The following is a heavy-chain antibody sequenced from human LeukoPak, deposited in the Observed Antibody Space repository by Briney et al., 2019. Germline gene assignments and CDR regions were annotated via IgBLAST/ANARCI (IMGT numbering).Heavy chain of an antibody. CDR3: ARHDYDFWSGPIRYYFDY. Sequence: PSETLSLTCTVSGGSISSSSYYWGWIRQPPGKGLEWIGSIYYSGSTYCNPSLKSRVTISVDTSKNQFSLKLSSVTAADTAVYYCARHDYDFWSGPIRYYFDYWGQGTLVTVSS. CDR1: GGSISSSSYY. CDR2: IYYSGST. J-gene: IGHJ4*02. D-gene: IGHD3-3*01. V-gene: IGHV4-39*01.